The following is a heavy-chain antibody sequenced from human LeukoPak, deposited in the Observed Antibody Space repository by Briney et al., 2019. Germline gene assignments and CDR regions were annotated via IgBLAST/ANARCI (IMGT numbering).Heavy chain of an antibody. CDR3: ARGAVPPPYYDYVWGSYRARPFDY. Sequence: GGSLRLSCAASGFTFSSYWMSWVRQAPGKGLEWVANIKQDGSEKYYVDSVKGRFTISRDNAKNSLYLQMNSLRAEDTAVYYCARGAVPPPYYDYVWGSYRARPFDYWGQGTLVTVSS. CDR2: IKQDGSEK. J-gene: IGHJ4*02. D-gene: IGHD3-16*02. CDR1: GFTFSSYW. V-gene: IGHV3-7*01.